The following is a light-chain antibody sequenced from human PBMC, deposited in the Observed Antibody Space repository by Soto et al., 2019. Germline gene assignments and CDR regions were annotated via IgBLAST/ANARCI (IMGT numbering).Light chain of an antibody. Sequence: QSVLTQPPSASGTPGQRVTMSCSGSSSNIGTNTVNWYQHLPGTAPKLLIYDHNQRPSGVPDRFSGFKSGTSASLAISGLQSADEADYYCAAWDDSLNGMIFGGGTKLTVL. J-gene: IGLJ2*01. V-gene: IGLV1-44*01. CDR2: DHN. CDR1: SSNIGTNT. CDR3: AAWDDSLNGMI.